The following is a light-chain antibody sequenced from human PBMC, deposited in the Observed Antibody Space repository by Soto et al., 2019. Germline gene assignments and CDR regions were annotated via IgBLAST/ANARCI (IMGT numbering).Light chain of an antibody. V-gene: IGKV1-39*01. CDR1: QSITNS. CDR2: AAS. Sequence: DIQMTQSPSSLSASVGDRVTITCRARQSITNSLNCYQQKPGKAPKLLIYAASSLQSGIPSRFSGSESGTDFTLSISSLQPEDFATYYCQQSYSTPWTFGQGTKVEIK. CDR3: QQSYSTPWT. J-gene: IGKJ1*01.